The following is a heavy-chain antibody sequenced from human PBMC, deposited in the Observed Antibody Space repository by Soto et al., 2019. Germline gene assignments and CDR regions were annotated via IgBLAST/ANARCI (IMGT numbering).Heavy chain of an antibody. CDR2: IDPSDSYT. CDR1: GYSFNNYW. Sequence: PGESLTISCKGSGYSFNNYWIVWVRQMPGKGLEWMGRIDPSDSYTNYSPSFQGHVTISADKSISTAYLQWSSLKASDTAMYYCARLQAAAGDNDLTFDYWGQGTLVTVSS. CDR3: ARLQAAAGDNDLTFDY. V-gene: IGHV5-10-1*01. J-gene: IGHJ4*02. D-gene: IGHD6-13*01.